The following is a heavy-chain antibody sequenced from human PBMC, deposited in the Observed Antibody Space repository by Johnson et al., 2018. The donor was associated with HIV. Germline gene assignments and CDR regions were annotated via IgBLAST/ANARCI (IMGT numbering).Heavy chain of an antibody. V-gene: IGHV3-7*01. CDR2: IKQDGSEK. J-gene: IGHJ3*02. CDR1: GFTVSSNY. Sequence: MQLVESGGGLVQPGGSLRLSCAASGFTVSSNYMSWVRQAPGKGLEWVANIKQDGSEKYNVDSVKGRFIISRDNAKNSLYLQMNSLRAEDTAVYYCARGGYSTILDAFDIWGQGTMVTVSS. D-gene: IGHD6-13*01. CDR3: ARGGYSTILDAFDI.